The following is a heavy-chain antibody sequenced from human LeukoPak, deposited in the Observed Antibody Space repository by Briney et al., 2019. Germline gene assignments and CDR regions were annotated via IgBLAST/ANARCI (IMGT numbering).Heavy chain of an antibody. J-gene: IGHJ6*04. CDR2: IIPIFGTR. CDR3: ARDQGFSRVVFYGMDV. D-gene: IGHD3-22*01. Sequence: ASVKVSCKASGGTFSSYGISWVRQAPGQGLEWMGGIIPIFGTRNYAQKFQGRVTITADESTSTAYMELSSLRPEDTAVYFCARDQGFSRVVFYGMDVWGKGTTVTVSS. V-gene: IGHV1-69*13. CDR1: GGTFSSYG.